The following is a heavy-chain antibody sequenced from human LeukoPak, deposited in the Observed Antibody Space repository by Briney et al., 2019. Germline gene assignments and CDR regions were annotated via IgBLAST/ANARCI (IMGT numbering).Heavy chain of an antibody. J-gene: IGHJ6*03. Sequence: RASETLSLTCTVSGGSISSSYWTWIRQPPGKGLEWIGNINHSGSTRYNPSLKSRVTIFLDMSKNQISLELSSLTAADTAVYYCARATNDAWSGHYIGGYYYMDVWGKGTTVTVSS. CDR1: GGSISSSY. D-gene: IGHD3-3*01. V-gene: IGHV4-59*13. CDR2: INHSGST. CDR3: ARATNDAWSGHYIGGYYYMDV.